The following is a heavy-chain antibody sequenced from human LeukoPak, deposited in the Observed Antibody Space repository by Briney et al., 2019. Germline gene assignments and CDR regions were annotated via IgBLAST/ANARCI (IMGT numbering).Heavy chain of an antibody. CDR3: ARGSHGDDAFDI. CDR1: GYTFTGYY. V-gene: IGHV1-2*02. D-gene: IGHD1-26*01. CDR2: INPNSGGT. J-gene: IGHJ3*02. Sequence: ASVKVSCKASGYTFTGYYMHWVRQPPGQGLEWMGWINPNSGGTNYAQKFQGRVTMTRDTSISTAYMELSRLRSDDTAVYYCARGSHGDDAFDIWGQGTMVTVSS.